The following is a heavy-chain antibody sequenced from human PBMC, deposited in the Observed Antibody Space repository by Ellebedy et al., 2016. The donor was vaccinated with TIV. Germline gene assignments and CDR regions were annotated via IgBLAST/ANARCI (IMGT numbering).Heavy chain of an antibody. Sequence: GESLKISCAASGFTFSSCAMSWVRQAPGKGLEWVSSISGNGGSTIYADSVKGRFTISRDNSKNTLYLQMNSLRAEDTAIYYLAKNMRTVITTINNWGQGTLVTVPS. CDR3: AKNMRTVITTINN. CDR2: ISGNGGST. CDR1: GFTFSSCA. J-gene: IGHJ4*02. V-gene: IGHV3-23*01. D-gene: IGHD4-17*01.